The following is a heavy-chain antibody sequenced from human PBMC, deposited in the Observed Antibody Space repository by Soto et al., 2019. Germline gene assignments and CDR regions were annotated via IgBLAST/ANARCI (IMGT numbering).Heavy chain of an antibody. CDR3: ARLGYYDFWSGYPHAFDI. D-gene: IGHD3-3*01. CDR2: IYPGDSDT. V-gene: IGHV5-51*01. J-gene: IGHJ3*02. Sequence: GESLQISCKGAGYSFNSYWIGWVRQMPGKGLEWMGIIYPGDSDTRYSPSFQGQVTISADKSISTAYLQWSSLKASDTAMYYCARLGYYDFWSGYPHAFDIWGQGTMVTVSS. CDR1: GYSFNSYW.